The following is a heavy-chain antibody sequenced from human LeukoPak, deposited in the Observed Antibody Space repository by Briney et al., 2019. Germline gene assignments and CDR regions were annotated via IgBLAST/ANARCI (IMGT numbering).Heavy chain of an antibody. CDR1: GGTFSSCA. CDR3: ARGRTPNLYDSSGYYYSTTGY. D-gene: IGHD3-22*01. Sequence: ASVKVSCKASGGTFSSCAISWVRQAPGQGLEWMGRIIPILGIANYAQKFQGRVTITADKSTSTAYMELSSLRSEDTAVYYCARGRTPNLYDSSGYYYSTTGYWGQGTLVTVSS. V-gene: IGHV1-69*04. J-gene: IGHJ4*02. CDR2: IIPILGIA.